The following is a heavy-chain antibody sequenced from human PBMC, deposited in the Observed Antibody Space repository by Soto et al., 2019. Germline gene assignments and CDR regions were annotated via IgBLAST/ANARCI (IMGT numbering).Heavy chain of an antibody. CDR2: VSYRGST. CDR1: VGSRSSSGGTCNSFC. J-gene: IGHJ5*01. V-gene: IGHV4-61*01. Sequence: SETLSLTCTVSVGSRSSSGGTCNSFCWSWIRQSPGKGLEWFGYVSYRGSTDYNPSLKSPGTISKDTSKKQFSLKLTSVTAADKAVYFCARCLSGNGNRRYRIDSRGRGTPVPVSS. CDR3: ARCLSGNGNRRYRIDS. D-gene: IGHD1-1*01.